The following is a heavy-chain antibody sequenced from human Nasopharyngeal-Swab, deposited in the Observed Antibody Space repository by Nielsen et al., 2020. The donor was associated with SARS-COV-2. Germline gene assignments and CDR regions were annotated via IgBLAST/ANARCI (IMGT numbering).Heavy chain of an antibody. CDR3: ARASNSAFDI. Sequence: ASVKVSCPASGYTFTSYYIPWVRQAPGHGLEWMGIVNPSGGRTSYAQKFQGRVIMTRDTSTSTAHMELSSLRSEDTAVYYCARASNSAFDIWGQGTLVTVSS. CDR1: GYTFTSYY. J-gene: IGHJ3*02. D-gene: IGHD2/OR15-2a*01. CDR2: VNPSGGRT. V-gene: IGHV1-46*01.